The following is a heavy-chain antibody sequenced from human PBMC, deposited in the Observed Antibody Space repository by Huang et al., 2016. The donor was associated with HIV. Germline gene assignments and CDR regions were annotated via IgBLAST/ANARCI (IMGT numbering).Heavy chain of an antibody. J-gene: IGHJ5*02. Sequence: QVQLEQLGAGLLRPSEPLSLTCALHGGALSGYYWNWIRQSPGKGLEGFGEVNPSGGTNSNPSLKNRVTFPMMPSRRQFALMMTSMSATDTAVYYCARGQRFAAGNGSIFDPWGQGIEVTVSS. CDR1: GGALSGYY. CDR3: ARGQRFAAGNGSIFDP. V-gene: IGHV4-34*01. D-gene: IGHD3-10*01. CDR2: VNPSGGT.